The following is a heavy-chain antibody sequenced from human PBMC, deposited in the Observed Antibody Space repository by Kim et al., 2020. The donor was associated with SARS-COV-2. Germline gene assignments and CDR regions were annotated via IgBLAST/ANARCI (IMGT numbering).Heavy chain of an antibody. D-gene: IGHD3-10*01. J-gene: IGHJ6*02. V-gene: IGHV4-39*01. Sequence: LKSRVTISVDTSKSQFSLKLSSVTAADTAVYYCARHPVVGTIYYYYGMDVWGQGTTVTVSS. CDR3: ARHPVVGTIYYYYGMDV.